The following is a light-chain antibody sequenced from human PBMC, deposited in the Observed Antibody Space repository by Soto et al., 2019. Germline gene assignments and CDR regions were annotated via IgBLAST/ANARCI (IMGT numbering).Light chain of an antibody. J-gene: IGKJ4*01. CDR3: KQSVQPPLT. CDR1: PSLLYSDGKTY. V-gene: IGKV2D-29*01. Sequence: DIVMTHTPLSLSVTPGQQASISCKSSPSLLYSDGKTYLYWYLQKPGQPPQLLIYEVSNRFSGVPDRFSGSGSRTDFTLKIRLVEAADVGVYYCKQSVQPPLTFGGGTKVEIK. CDR2: EVS.